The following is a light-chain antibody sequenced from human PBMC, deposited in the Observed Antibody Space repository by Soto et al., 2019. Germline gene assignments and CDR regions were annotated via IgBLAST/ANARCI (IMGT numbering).Light chain of an antibody. CDR1: QSVFSW. V-gene: IGKV1-5*01. CDR2: DAS. Sequence: DIQMTQSPSTLSASVGDRVTITCRASQSVFSWLAWYQQKPGQAPKLLIYDASTLEGGVPSRFSGSGSGTEFTLTIGGLHPDDFATYHCQQYTIFSLSFGQGTKVEVK. J-gene: IGKJ1*01. CDR3: QQYTIFSLS.